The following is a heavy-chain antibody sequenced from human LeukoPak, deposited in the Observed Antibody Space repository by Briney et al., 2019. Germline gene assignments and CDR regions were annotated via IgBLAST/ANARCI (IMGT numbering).Heavy chain of an antibody. D-gene: IGHD4-17*01. V-gene: IGHV3-64*01. Sequence: GGSLRLSCTASGFTFSSYALHWVRQAPGKGLGYVSAITSNGGGTYYANSVKGRFTISRDNSKNTLYLQMGSLRAEDMAVYYCARVSYGDYDYFDYWGQGTLVTVSS. CDR3: ARVSYGDYDYFDY. J-gene: IGHJ4*02. CDR2: ITSNGGGT. CDR1: GFTFSSYA.